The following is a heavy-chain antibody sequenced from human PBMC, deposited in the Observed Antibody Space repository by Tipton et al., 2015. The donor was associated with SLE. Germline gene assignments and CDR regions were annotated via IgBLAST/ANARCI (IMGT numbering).Heavy chain of an antibody. D-gene: IGHD2-2*01. CDR1: GASISSSIW. Sequence: TLSLTCAVSGASISSSIWWTWVRQSPGKGLEWIGEIAHSGDINYNPSLKSRVTTSVDKSKNQFSLKLRSVTAAATAVYYCATVRGGCSGTSCYVDNWGQGTQVTVSS. J-gene: IGHJ4*02. CDR3: ATVRGGCSGTSCYVDN. V-gene: IGHV4-4*02. CDR2: IAHSGDI.